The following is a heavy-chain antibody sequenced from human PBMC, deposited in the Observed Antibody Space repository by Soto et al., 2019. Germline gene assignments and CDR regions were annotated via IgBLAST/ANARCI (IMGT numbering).Heavy chain of an antibody. CDR2: TYYRSKWYN. J-gene: IGHJ3*01. CDR1: GDSLYSSYAG. V-gene: IGHV6-1*01. Sequence: QTLSLTCPITGDSLYSSYAGWNWIRQSPSRGLEWLGRTYYRSKWYNDYALSVKSRITINPDTSKNQFSLQLNSVTPEDTAVYYCAGEDNHDGFDLWGQGTMVTVSS. CDR3: AGEDNHDGFDL.